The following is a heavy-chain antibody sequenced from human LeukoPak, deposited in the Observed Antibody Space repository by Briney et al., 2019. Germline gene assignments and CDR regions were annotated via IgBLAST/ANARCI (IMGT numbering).Heavy chain of an antibody. Sequence: ASVKVSCKASGYTFTGYYMHWVRQAPGQGLEWMGWINPKSGGTSFAQKFQGRVTMTRDTSINTAYMELSSLTSDDTAVYYCARDHHTSAYYFDPWGQGTLVTVSS. J-gene: IGHJ5*02. D-gene: IGHD1-26*01. CDR2: INPKSGGT. CDR3: ARDHHTSAYYFDP. V-gene: IGHV1-2*02. CDR1: GYTFTGYY.